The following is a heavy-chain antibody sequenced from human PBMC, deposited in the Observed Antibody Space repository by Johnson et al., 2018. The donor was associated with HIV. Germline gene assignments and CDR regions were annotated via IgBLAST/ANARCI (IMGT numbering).Heavy chain of an antibody. J-gene: IGHJ3*02. CDR1: GFTVSSNY. V-gene: IGHV3-66*01. D-gene: IGHD5-18*01. Sequence: VQLVESGGGLVQPGGSLRLSCAASGFTVSSNYMSWVRQAPGKGLEWVSVIYSGGTTYYADSVKGRFTISRDNSKNTLYLQMNSLRAEDTAVCYCARAYTYGAFDIWGQGTMVTVSS. CDR2: IYSGGTT. CDR3: ARAYTYGAFDI.